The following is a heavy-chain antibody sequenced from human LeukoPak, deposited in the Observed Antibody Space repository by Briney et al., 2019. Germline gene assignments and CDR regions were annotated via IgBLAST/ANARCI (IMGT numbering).Heavy chain of an antibody. D-gene: IGHD1-1*01. V-gene: IGHV1-2*02. CDR2: INPNTGAS. CDR1: GYTFTDYY. Sequence: ASVTVSCKTSGYTFTDYYIHWVRQAPGQALEWMGWINPNTGASKYREKFQGRIAMTRDTSISTVYMQLTGLRSDDTALYYCLRGGTFDYWGQGILVTVSS. CDR3: LRGGTFDY. J-gene: IGHJ4*02.